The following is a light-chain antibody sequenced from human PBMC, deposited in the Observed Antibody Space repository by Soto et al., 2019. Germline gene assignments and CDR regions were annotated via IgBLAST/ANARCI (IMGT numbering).Light chain of an antibody. CDR3: QQGYNTFWT. Sequence: DIQMTQSPSSLSAFVGDSVTVTCRASQPIGTSLHWYQQRAGTAPKVLISAATKLQSGVPSRFSGRGSGTDFTLTISNPQPEDSATYFCQQGYNTFWTLGRGTKVDIK. CDR2: AAT. J-gene: IGKJ1*01. CDR1: QPIGTS. V-gene: IGKV1-39*01.